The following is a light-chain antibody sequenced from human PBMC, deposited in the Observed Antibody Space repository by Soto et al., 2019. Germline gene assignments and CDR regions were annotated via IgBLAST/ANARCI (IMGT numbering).Light chain of an antibody. V-gene: IGKV3-11*01. CDR1: QSVSRY. J-gene: IGKJ4*01. CDR3: QQRSKWPLT. Sequence: EIVLTQSPATLSFSPGERATLSCRASQSVSRYLAWYQQKPGQTPRLLIYDTSNRATGIPARFSGSGSGTDFTLTISSLEPEDSAVYYCQQRSKWPLTFGGGTKVEIK. CDR2: DTS.